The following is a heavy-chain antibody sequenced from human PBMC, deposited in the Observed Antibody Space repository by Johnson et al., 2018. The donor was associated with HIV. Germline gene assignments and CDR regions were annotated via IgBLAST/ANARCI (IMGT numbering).Heavy chain of an antibody. J-gene: IGHJ3*02. V-gene: IGHV3-30*04. CDR2: ISYDGRNK. D-gene: IGHD3-16*02. Sequence: QVQLVESGGGVVQPGRSLRLSCAASGFTFSSYAMHWVRQAPGKGLEWVAVISYDGRNKYYAYSVKGRFTISRDNSKNTLYLQMNSLRAEDTAVYYCATISVIPSRVNDAFDIWGQGTMVTVSS. CDR3: ATISVIPSRVNDAFDI. CDR1: GFTFSSYA.